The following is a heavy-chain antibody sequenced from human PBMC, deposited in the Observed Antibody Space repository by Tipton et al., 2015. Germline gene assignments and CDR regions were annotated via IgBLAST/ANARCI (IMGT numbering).Heavy chain of an antibody. CDR1: GFSLSDYA. CDR2: ISGTGGTT. D-gene: IGHD4-17*01. V-gene: IGHV3-23*01. Sequence: SLRLSCEASGFSLSDYAMNWVRQAPGKGLEWVSWISGTGGTTDYADSVKGRFTISRDNSKNTMYLQMNTLRAEDTAVYYCAKVATTVATPFDFWGQGTLVTVSS. J-gene: IGHJ4*02. CDR3: AKVATTVATPFDF.